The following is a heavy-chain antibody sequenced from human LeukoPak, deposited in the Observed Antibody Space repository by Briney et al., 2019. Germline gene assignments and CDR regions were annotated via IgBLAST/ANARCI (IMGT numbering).Heavy chain of an antibody. V-gene: IGHV3-23*01. J-gene: IGHJ4*02. CDR3: AKSPRIGGVIDY. CDR1: GFTFSSYG. Sequence: PGGSLRLSCAASGFTFSSYGMSWVRQAPGKGLEWVSAISGSGGSTYYADSVKGRFTISRDNSKNTLYLQMNSLRAEDTAVYYCAKSPRIGGVIDYWDQGTLVTVSS. D-gene: IGHD3-16*01. CDR2: ISGSGGST.